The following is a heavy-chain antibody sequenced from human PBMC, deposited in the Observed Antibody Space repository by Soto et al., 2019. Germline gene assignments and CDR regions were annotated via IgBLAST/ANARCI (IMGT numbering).Heavy chain of an antibody. CDR1: GGTFSSYA. CDR3: ARGYLQSNYYYGMDV. V-gene: IGHV1-69*13. Sequence: GASVKVSCKASGGTFSSYASSWVRQAPGQGLEWMGGIIPIFGTANYAQKFQGRVTITADESTSTAYMELSSLRSEDTAVYYCARGYLQSNYYYGMDVWGQGTTVTVSS. J-gene: IGHJ6*02. D-gene: IGHD2-2*01. CDR2: IIPIFGTA.